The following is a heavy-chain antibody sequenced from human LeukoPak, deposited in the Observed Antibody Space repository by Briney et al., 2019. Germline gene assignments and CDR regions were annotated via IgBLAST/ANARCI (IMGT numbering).Heavy chain of an antibody. V-gene: IGHV1-18*01. CDR2: ISANTGKT. D-gene: IGHD3-16*02. J-gene: IGHJ4*02. Sequence: ASVKVSCKASGYTFTNYGINWVRQAPGQGLEWMGWISANTGKTLFSQKVQGRVTMTTDTSTATAYMELRSLTSDDTAVYYCARGDYEYVWASYRWYYFDYWGQGTLVTVSS. CDR1: GYTFTNYG. CDR3: ARGDYEYVWASYRWYYFDY.